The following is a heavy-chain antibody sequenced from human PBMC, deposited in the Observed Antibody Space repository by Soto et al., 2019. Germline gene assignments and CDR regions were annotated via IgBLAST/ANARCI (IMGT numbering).Heavy chain of an antibody. CDR2: IYFTGSS. J-gene: IGHJ3*02. Sequence: QVQLQESGPRLLKPSQTLSLTCTVSGGSFSGDHYYWNWIRQPPGKGLEWIGYIYFTGSSYSNPSLKSRVTISLARSKNQFSLTLTSVTAADTAVYYCARSGYIYGANAFDIWAQGTMVTVSS. D-gene: IGHD5-18*01. CDR1: GGSFSGDHYY. V-gene: IGHV4-30-4*01. CDR3: ARSGYIYGANAFDI.